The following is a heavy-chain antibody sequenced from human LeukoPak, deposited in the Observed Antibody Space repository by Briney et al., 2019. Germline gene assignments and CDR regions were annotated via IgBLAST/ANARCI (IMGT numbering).Heavy chain of an antibody. CDR1: GLTVSTNY. CDR2: IYSGGSQ. CDR3: GRIFVVPGVSDASDI. V-gene: IGHV3-53*01. D-gene: IGHD2-2*01. J-gene: IGHJ3*02. Sequence: GGSLRLACAAYGLTVSTNYMSSVRQPPGKRLGWDPVIYSGGSQYSADPVKGRLTISRDNSKNTRFLQMNTLGAEDTAVYYCGRIFVVPGVSDASDIWGQGTMVTVSS.